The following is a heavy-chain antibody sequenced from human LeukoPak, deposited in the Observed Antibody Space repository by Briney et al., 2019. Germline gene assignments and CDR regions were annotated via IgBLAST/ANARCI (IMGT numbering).Heavy chain of an antibody. CDR2: ISGCGGTS. D-gene: IGHD3-3*01. V-gene: IGHV3-23*01. CDR3: ARAVPSGYYYFDY. J-gene: IGHJ4*02. Sequence: PGGSLRLSCAASGFTFSGYAMSWVRQAPGKGLQWVSAISGCGGTSYFADSVKGRFTISRDNSKNTLYLQMSSLRDEDTALYYCARAVPSGYYYFDYWGQGTLVTVSS. CDR1: GFTFSGYA.